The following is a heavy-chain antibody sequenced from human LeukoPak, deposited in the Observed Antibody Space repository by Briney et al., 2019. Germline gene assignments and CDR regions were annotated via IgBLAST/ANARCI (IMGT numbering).Heavy chain of an antibody. CDR1: GFTFTSYG. Sequence: GGSLRLSCAASGFTFTSYGMHWVRQAPGKGLEWVAVISYDGSNKYYADSVKGRFTISRDNSKNTLYLQMNSLRAEDTAVYYCAKTLRELSGGAFDIWGQGTMVTVSS. CDR3: AKTLRELSGGAFDI. V-gene: IGHV3-30-3*02. J-gene: IGHJ3*02. CDR2: ISYDGSNK. D-gene: IGHD1-26*01.